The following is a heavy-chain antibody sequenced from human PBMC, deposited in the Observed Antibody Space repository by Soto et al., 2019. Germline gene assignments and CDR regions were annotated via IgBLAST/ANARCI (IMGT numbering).Heavy chain of an antibody. J-gene: IGHJ3*02. CDR3: ARHLTYVYDAFDI. CDR1: GYSFTSYW. Sequence: GESLKISCKGSGYSFTSYWISWVRQMPGKGLEWMGRIDPSDSYTNYSPSFQGHVTISADKSISTAYLQWSSLKTSETATYYCARHLTYVYDAFDIWGQGTMVNVS. CDR2: IDPSDSYT. D-gene: IGHD3-16*01. V-gene: IGHV5-10-1*01.